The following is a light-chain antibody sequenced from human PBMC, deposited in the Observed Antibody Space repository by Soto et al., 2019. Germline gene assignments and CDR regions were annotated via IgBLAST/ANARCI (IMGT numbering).Light chain of an antibody. CDR2: GAS. CDR1: QSVSSSY. CDR3: QQYGSSPGT. V-gene: IGKV3-20*01. J-gene: IGKJ1*01. Sequence: EIVLTQSPGTLSLSPGERATLSCRASQSVSSSYLAWYQQKPGQAPRLLIYGASFRATGIPDRFSGSGSGTDLTLTISRLEPEDFAVYYCQQYGSSPGTFGQGTKVDIK.